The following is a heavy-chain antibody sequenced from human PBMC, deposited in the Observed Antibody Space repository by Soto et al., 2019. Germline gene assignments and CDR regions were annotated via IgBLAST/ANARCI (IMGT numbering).Heavy chain of an antibody. Sequence: ASETLSLTCTVAGGSISSYYWSWIRQPPGKGLEWIGYIYYSGSTNYNPSLKSRVTISVDTSKNQFSLKLSSVTAADTAVYYCASDSYGDNDYYYYSYMAVWGKGTTVTVSS. CDR3: ASDSYGDNDYYYYSYMAV. CDR1: GGSISSYY. D-gene: IGHD4-17*01. V-gene: IGHV4-59*01. J-gene: IGHJ6*03. CDR2: IYYSGST.